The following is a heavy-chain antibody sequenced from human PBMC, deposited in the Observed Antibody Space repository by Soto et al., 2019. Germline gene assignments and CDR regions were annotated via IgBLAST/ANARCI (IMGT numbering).Heavy chain of an antibody. CDR1: GGSFSGYY. CDR2: INHSGST. D-gene: IGHD2-21*02. J-gene: IGHJ4*02. CDR3: ARAHIVVVTAIQGYFDY. Sequence: SETLSLTCAVYGGSFSGYYWSWIRQPPGKGLEWIGEINHSGSTNYNPSLKSRVTISVDTSKNQFSLKLSSVTAADTAVYYCARAHIVVVTAIQGYFDYWGQGTLVTVSS. V-gene: IGHV4-34*01.